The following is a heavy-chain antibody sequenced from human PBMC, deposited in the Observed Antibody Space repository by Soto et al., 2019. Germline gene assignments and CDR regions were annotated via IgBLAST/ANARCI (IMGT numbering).Heavy chain of an antibody. CDR2: ISSNGGST. J-gene: IGHJ6*02. CDR1: GFTFSSYA. Sequence: GGSLRLSCSASGFTFSSYAMHWVRQAPGKGLEYVSAISSNGGSTYYADSVKGRFTISRDNSKNTLYLQMSSLRAEDTAVYYCVKATVSIAVAGPYYYGMDVWGQGTTVTVSS. CDR3: VKATVSIAVAGPYYYGMDV. D-gene: IGHD6-19*01. V-gene: IGHV3-64D*06.